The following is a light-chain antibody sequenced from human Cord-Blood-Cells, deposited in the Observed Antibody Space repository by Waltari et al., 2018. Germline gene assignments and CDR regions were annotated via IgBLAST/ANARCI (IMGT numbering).Light chain of an antibody. CDR1: QSISSY. CDR3: QQSYSTLWT. CDR2: TAS. Sequence: DIQMTQPPSSLSVYVGDRVTITCRASQSISSYLNWYQHKPGKAPKLLIYTASSLQSGVPSRFSGSGSGTDFTLTISSLQPEDFATYYCQQSYSTLWTFGQGTKVEIK. J-gene: IGKJ1*01. V-gene: IGKV1-39*01.